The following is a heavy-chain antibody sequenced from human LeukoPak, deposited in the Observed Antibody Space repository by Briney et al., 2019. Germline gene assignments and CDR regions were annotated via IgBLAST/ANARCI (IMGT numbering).Heavy chain of an antibody. CDR1: GYTFTSYG. CDR3: ARDLPGIGHDY. J-gene: IGHJ4*02. CDR2: ISAYNGNT. Sequence: ASVKVSCKASGYTFTSYGISWVRQAPGQGLEWMGWISAYNGNTNYAQKFQGRVTMTRDTSISTAYMELSRLRSDDTAVYYCARDLPGIGHDYWGQGTLVTVSS. D-gene: IGHD1-26*01. V-gene: IGHV1-18*01.